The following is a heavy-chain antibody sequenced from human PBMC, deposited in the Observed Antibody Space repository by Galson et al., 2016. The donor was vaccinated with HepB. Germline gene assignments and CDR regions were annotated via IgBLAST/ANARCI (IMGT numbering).Heavy chain of an antibody. CDR2: ISSNSRYI. D-gene: IGHD5-12*01. Sequence: SLRLSCAASGFTFTNYYLNWVRQAPGKGLEWVSSISSNSRYIYYADSVKGRFTISRDNAKNSLYLQMNSLRAGDTAVYYCARDLRMVALDYWGQGTQVSVSS. V-gene: IGHV3-21*01. CDR1: GFTFTNYY. CDR3: ARDLRMVALDY. J-gene: IGHJ4*02.